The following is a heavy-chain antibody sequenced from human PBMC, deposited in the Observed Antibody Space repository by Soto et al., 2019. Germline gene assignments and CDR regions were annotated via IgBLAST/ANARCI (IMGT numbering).Heavy chain of an antibody. CDR3: ASILRTYCLDV. D-gene: IGHD2-8*02. V-gene: IGHV4-34*01. J-gene: IGHJ6*02. CDR2: INHSGSP. Sequence: SQTRSLTCAVYGGFFIGDDWSGIRQTPGKWLEWIGEINHSGSPNYNPSLKSRVTISVDTSKNQFSLKLSSVTAADTAVYYCASILRTYCLDVCGQGTTVTVSS. CDR1: GGFFIGDD.